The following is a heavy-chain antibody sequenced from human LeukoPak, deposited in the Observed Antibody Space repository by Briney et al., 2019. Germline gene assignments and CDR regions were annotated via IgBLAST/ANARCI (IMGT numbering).Heavy chain of an antibody. V-gene: IGHV4-59*01. CDR2: IHYTGST. Sequence: SETLSLTCTVSGGSITSSYWSWIRQSPGKGLEWIGYIHYTGSTNYNPSLKSRVTMLIDTSKNQFSLKLSSVTAADTAVYYCARGRYSAGDNWFDPGAREPWSPSP. CDR3: ARGRYSAGDNWFDP. J-gene: IGHJ5*02. D-gene: IGHD3-9*01. CDR1: GGSITSSY.